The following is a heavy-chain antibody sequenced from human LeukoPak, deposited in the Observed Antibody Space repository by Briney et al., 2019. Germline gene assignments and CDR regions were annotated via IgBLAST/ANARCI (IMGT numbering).Heavy chain of an antibody. Sequence: SETLSRTCTVSGASINTYYWSWIRQPPGKRLEYIAYISYSGTTNYNPSLQSRVTMSIDTSSNQFSLRLSSVTAADTAVYYCARLAGDLLSNFDYWSQGTLVTVSS. V-gene: IGHV4-59*08. D-gene: IGHD3-10*01. J-gene: IGHJ4*02. CDR2: ISYSGTT. CDR3: ARLAGDLLSNFDY. CDR1: GASINTYY.